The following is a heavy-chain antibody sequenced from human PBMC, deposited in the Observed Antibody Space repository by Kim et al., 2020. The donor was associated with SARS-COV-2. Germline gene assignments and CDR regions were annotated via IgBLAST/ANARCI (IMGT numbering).Heavy chain of an antibody. Sequence: SETLSLTCAVYGGSFSGYYWSWIRQPPGKGLEWIGEINHSGSTNYNPSLKSRVTISVDTSKNQFSLKLSSVTAADTAVYYCARRITIFGVADYWGQGTLV. V-gene: IGHV4-34*01. D-gene: IGHD3-3*01. CDR2: INHSGST. J-gene: IGHJ4*02. CDR3: ARRITIFGVADY. CDR1: GGSFSGYY.